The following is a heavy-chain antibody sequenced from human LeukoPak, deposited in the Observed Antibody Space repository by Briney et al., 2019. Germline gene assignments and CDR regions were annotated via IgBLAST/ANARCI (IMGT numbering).Heavy chain of an antibody. D-gene: IGHD3-10*01. Sequence: SETLSLTRTVSGGSISSGGYYWSWIRQHPGKGLEWIGYIYYSGSTYYNPSLKSRVTISVDTSKNQFSLKLSSVTAADTAVYYCARGGSATAPFDYWGQGTLVTVSS. V-gene: IGHV4-31*03. CDR3: ARGGSATAPFDY. J-gene: IGHJ4*02. CDR1: GGSISSGGYY. CDR2: IYYSGST.